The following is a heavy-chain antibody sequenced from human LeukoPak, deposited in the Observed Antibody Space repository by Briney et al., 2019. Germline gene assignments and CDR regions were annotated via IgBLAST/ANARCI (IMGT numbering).Heavy chain of an antibody. J-gene: IGHJ2*01. Sequence: PSETLSLTCTVSGGSISSYYWSWIRQPAGKGLEWIGRIYTSGSTNYNPSLKSGVTMSVDTSKNQFSLKLSSVTAADTAVYYCARDSLTIPSLYFDLWGRGTLVTVSS. CDR1: GGSISSYY. CDR2: IYTSGST. CDR3: ARDSLTIPSLYFDL. V-gene: IGHV4-4*07. D-gene: IGHD3-9*01.